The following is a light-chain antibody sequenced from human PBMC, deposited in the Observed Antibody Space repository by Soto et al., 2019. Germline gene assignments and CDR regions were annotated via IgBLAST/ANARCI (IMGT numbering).Light chain of an antibody. V-gene: IGLV2-14*01. CDR1: SSYVGGNNH. CDR2: GVT. CDR3: NSFAGSRGYV. J-gene: IGLJ1*01. Sequence: HSDLTQPASMYGSPGQSITISCTGTSSYVGGNNHVSWYQQHPGKAPKLIIYGVTNRPSGVSYRFSGSKSGNTASLTISGLQAEDEADYYCNSFAGSRGYVFGTGTKVTVL.